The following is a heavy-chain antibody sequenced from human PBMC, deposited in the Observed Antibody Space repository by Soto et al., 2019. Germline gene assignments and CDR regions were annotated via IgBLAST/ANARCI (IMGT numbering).Heavy chain of an antibody. J-gene: IGHJ4*02. CDR3: AREPSYGSGTLFDY. CDR2: IYPGDSDT. V-gene: IGHV5-51*01. CDR1: GYSFTSYW. D-gene: IGHD3-10*01. Sequence: GESLKISCKGSGYSFTSYWIGWVRQMPGKGLEWMGIIYPGDSDTRYSPSFQGQVTISRDNSKNTLYLQTNSLTTEDTAVYYCAREPSYGSGTLFDYWGQGTLVTVSS.